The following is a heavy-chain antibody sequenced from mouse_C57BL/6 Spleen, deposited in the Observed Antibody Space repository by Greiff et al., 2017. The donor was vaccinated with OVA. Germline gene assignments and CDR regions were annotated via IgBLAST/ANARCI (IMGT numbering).Heavy chain of an antibody. D-gene: IGHD4-1*02. V-gene: IGHV14-4*01. Sequence: VQLKQSGAELVRPGASVKLSCTASGFNIKDDYMHWVKQRPEQGLEWIGWIDPENGDTEYASKFQGKATITADTSSNTAYLQLSSLTSEDTAVYYCTTSTGTGYFDVWGTGTTVTVSS. J-gene: IGHJ1*03. CDR1: GFNIKDDY. CDR2: IDPENGDT. CDR3: TTSTGTGYFDV.